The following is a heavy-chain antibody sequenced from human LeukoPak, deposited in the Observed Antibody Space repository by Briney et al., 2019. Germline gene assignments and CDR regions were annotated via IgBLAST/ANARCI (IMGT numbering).Heavy chain of an antibody. D-gene: IGHD1-26*01. CDR3: AKGGGASDY. CDR1: GFTFSGNW. V-gene: IGHV3-7*04. J-gene: IGHJ4*02. CDR2: INEDGSDR. Sequence: GGSLRLSCVASGFTFSGNWMSWVRQAPGKGLEWVANINEDGSDRHYVDSVKGRLTTSRDNAKNSLYLQMNSLRTEDTAVHYCAKGGGASDYWGQGTLVTVSS.